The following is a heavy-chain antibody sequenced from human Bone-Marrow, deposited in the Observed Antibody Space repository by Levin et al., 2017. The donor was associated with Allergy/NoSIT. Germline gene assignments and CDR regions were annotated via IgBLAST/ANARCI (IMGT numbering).Heavy chain of an antibody. J-gene: IGHJ4*02. CDR2: IYPGDSDT. D-gene: IGHD3-9*01. CDR1: GDRFASYW. Sequence: KVSCKDSGDRFASYWIGWVRQMPGKGLEWMGIIYPGDSDTRYSPSFQGQVTISADKSISTAYLQWSSLKASDTAVYYCARPADYDLLTGFDCWGQGTLVTVSS. V-gene: IGHV5-51*01. CDR3: ARPADYDLLTGFDC.